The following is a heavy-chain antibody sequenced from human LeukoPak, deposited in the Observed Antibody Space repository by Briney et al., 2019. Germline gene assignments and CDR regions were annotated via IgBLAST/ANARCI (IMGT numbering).Heavy chain of an antibody. CDR3: ARRDDYGDYGEFDP. Sequence: ASVKVSCKASGYTFTGYYMHWVRQAPGQGLEWMGWINPNSGGTNYARKFQGRVTMTRDTSISTAYMELSRLRSDDTAVYYCARRDDYGDYGEFDPWGQGTLVTVSS. CDR2: INPNSGGT. D-gene: IGHD4-17*01. CDR1: GYTFTGYY. V-gene: IGHV1-2*02. J-gene: IGHJ5*02.